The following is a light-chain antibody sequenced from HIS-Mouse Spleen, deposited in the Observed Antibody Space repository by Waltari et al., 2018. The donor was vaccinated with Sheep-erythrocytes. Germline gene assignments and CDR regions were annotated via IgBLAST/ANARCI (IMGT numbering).Light chain of an antibody. CDR3: SSYAGSNNWV. Sequence: HSALTQPPSASGSPGQSVTISCPGTSSDVGGYHHDHWYQQHPGKAHNLMIYEVSKRPSGVPARFSGSKSGNTASMTVSGLQAEDEADYYCSSYAGSNNWVFGGGTKLTVL. J-gene: IGLJ3*02. CDR2: EVS. V-gene: IGLV2-8*01. CDR1: SSDVGGYHH.